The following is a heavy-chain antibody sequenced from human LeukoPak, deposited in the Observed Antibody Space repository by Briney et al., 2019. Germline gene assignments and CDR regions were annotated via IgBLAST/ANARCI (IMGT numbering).Heavy chain of an antibody. CDR2: ISWNSGSI. CDR3: ARDELERPTSYDAFDI. D-gene: IGHD1-1*01. V-gene: IGHV3-9*01. J-gene: IGHJ3*02. Sequence: PGGSLRLSCAASGFTFDDYAMHWVRQAPGKGLEWVSGISWNSGSIGYADSVKGRFTISRDNAKNSLYLQMNSLRAEDTAVYYCARDELERPTSYDAFDIWGQGTMVTVSS. CDR1: GFTFDDYA.